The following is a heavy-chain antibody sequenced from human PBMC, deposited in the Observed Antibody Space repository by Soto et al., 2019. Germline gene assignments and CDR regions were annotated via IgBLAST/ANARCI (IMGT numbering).Heavy chain of an antibody. V-gene: IGHV4-31*03. D-gene: IGHD4-17*01. CDR2: IYSSGST. CDR1: GGSINSGGYY. CDR3: ARSKSGDYHIDY. Sequence: PSETLSLTCTVSGGSINSGGYYWSWIRQHPGQGLEWIGYIYSSGSTYYNPSLKSGVTISVDTSKNQFSLKLSSVTAADTAVYYCARSKSGDYHIDYWGQGTLVTVSS. J-gene: IGHJ4*02.